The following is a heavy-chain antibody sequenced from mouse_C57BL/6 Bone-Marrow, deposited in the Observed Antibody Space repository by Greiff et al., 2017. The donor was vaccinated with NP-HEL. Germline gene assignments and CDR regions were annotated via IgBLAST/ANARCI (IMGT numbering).Heavy chain of an antibody. J-gene: IGHJ2*01. D-gene: IGHD4-1*01. CDR3: ARELTGFDY. V-gene: IGHV1-19*01. CDR2: INPYNGGT. Sequence: DVKLVESGPVLVKPGASVKMSCKASGYTFTDYYMNWVKQSHGKSLEWIGVINPYNGGTSYNQKFKGKATLTVDKSSSTAYMELNSLTSEDSAVYYCARELTGFDYWGQGTTLTVSS. CDR1: GYTFTDYY.